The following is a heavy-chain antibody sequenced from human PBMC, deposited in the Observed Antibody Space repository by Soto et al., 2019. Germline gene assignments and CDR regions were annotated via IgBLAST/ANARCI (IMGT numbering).Heavy chain of an antibody. Sequence: SVKVSCKASGGTFGKFGISWVRQVPGQGLEWMGGIIPTFRTPNYAQKFQGRVTITADDSSSTAYMELGSLKSEDTAVYYCASHYVDIVASVTNWFDPWGQGTLVTVSS. CDR1: GGTFGKFG. CDR3: ASHYVDIVASVTNWFDP. J-gene: IGHJ5*02. CDR2: IIPTFRTP. D-gene: IGHD5-12*01. V-gene: IGHV1-69*13.